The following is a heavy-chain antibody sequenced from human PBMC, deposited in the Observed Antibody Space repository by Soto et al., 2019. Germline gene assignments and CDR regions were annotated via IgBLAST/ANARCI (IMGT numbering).Heavy chain of an antibody. CDR3: ARSITGTVSYYYGMDV. V-gene: IGHV1-3*01. D-gene: IGHD1-20*01. CDR1: GYTFTSYA. J-gene: IGHJ6*02. Sequence: ASVKVSCKASGYTFTSYAMHWVRQAPGQRLEWMGWINAGNGNTKYSQKFQGRVTITRDTSASTAYMELSSLRSEDTAVYYCARSITGTVSYYYGMDVWGQGTTVTVSS. CDR2: INAGNGNT.